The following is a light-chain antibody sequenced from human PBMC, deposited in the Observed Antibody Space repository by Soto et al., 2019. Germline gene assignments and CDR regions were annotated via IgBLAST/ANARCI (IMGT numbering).Light chain of an antibody. J-gene: IGLJ2*01. Sequence: QSVLTQPASVSGSPGQSITISCTGTSSDVGGYNYVSWYQQHPGKAPKLMIYDVSNRPSGVSNRFSGPKSGNPASLTISGLQAEDEADYYCSSYTSSSTLYVVFGGGTKLTVL. CDR1: SSDVGGYNY. CDR2: DVS. CDR3: SSYTSSSTLYVV. V-gene: IGLV2-14*01.